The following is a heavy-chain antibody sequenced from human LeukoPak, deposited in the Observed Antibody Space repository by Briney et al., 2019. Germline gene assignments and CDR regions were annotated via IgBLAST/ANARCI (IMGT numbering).Heavy chain of an antibody. CDR2: IPYDGSNK. J-gene: IGHJ4*02. CDR1: GFTFSSYA. D-gene: IGHD3-16*01. CDR3: ARMNLGGAFFDY. V-gene: IGHV3-30*04. Sequence: GRSLRLSCAASGFTFSSYAMHWVRQAPGEGLEWVAVIPYDGSNKYYADSVKGRFTISRDNSKNTLYLQMNSLRAEDTAVYYCARMNLGGAFFDYWGQGTLVTVSS.